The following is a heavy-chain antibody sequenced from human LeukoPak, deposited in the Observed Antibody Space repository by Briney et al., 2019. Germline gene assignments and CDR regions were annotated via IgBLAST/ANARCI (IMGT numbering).Heavy chain of an antibody. D-gene: IGHD3-16*01. CDR3: VAWGSLVV. J-gene: IGHJ4*02. CDR1: GFPFNTYV. Sequence: GGSLRLSCAASGFPFNTYVMSWVRQAPGKGLDWVAHIKEDGTRKYYVDSVRGRFTISRDNAKNSLFLQMNSLRVEDTAVFYCVAWGSLVVWGQGTLVTVSS. V-gene: IGHV3-7*01. CDR2: IKEDGTRK.